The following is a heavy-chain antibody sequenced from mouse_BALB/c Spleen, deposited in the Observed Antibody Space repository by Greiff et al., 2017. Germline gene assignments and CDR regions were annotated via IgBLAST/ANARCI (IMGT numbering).Heavy chain of an antibody. D-gene: IGHD1-1*01. CDR3: VRLLITTVVAGD. CDR1: GFTFNTYA. V-gene: IGHV10-1*02. Sequence: EVQLVESGGGLVQPKGSLKLSCAASGFTFNTYAMNWVRQAPGKGLEWVARIRSKSNNYATYYADSVKDRFTISRDDSQSMLYLQMNNLKTEDTAMYYCVRLLITTVVAGDWGQGTLVTVSA. J-gene: IGHJ3*01. CDR2: IRSKSNNYAT.